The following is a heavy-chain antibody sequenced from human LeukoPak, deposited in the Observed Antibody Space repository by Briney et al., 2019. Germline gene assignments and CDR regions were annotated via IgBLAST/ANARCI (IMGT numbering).Heavy chain of an antibody. CDR1: GFTFSSFG. CDR2: ISSSSSTI. V-gene: IGHV3-48*01. CDR3: AKETRGPLDY. Sequence: GGSLRLSCAASGFTFSSFGMNWVRQAPGKGLEWVSYISSSSSTIYYADSVKGRFTISRDNAKNSLYLQMNSLRAEDTAVYYCAKETRGPLDYWGQGTLVTVSS. J-gene: IGHJ4*02. D-gene: IGHD3/OR15-3a*01.